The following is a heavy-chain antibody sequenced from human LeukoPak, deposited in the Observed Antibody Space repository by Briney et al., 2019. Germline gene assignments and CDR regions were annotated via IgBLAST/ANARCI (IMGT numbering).Heavy chain of an antibody. J-gene: IGHJ4*02. CDR3: AGQKDFGSTVVPYYFDY. Sequence: GESLKISCKGSGYSFTSYWIGWVRQMPGKGLEWMGIIYPGDSDTRYSPSFQGQVTISADKSISTAYLQWSSLKASDTAMYYCAGQKDFGSTVVPYYFDYWGQGTLVTVSS. D-gene: IGHD4-23*01. CDR2: IYPGDSDT. CDR1: GYSFTSYW. V-gene: IGHV5-51*01.